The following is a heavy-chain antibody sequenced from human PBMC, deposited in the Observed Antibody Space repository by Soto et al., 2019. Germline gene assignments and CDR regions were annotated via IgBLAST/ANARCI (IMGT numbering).Heavy chain of an antibody. CDR3: ARDKSITMVPDY. D-gene: IGHD3-10*01. V-gene: IGHV3-74*01. J-gene: IGHJ4*02. CDR1: GFTFSNYW. CDR2: INIDGTST. Sequence: GGSLRLSCAASGFTFSNYWIHWVRQAPGKGLMWVSHINIDGTSTTYADSVKGRFTISRDNAKNTLYLQMNSLRAEDTAVYYCARDKSITMVPDYWGQGT.